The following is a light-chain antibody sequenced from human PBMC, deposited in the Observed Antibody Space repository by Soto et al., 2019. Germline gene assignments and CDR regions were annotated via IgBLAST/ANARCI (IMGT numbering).Light chain of an antibody. CDR1: QSISSW. J-gene: IGKJ1*01. Sequence: QSPSSLSAPAEDRVTITLRASQSISSWLAWYQHKPGKAPKLLIYDASNLDSGVPSRFSGSGSGTEFSLTISNLQPDDCATYYCQQYENYWTFGQGTKVDI. CDR2: DAS. CDR3: QQYENYWT. V-gene: IGKV1-5*01.